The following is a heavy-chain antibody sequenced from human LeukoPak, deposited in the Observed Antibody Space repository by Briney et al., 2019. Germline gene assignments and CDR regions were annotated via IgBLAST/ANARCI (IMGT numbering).Heavy chain of an antibody. CDR3: ARHVVAAGFDY. J-gene: IGHJ4*02. D-gene: IGHD3-22*01. CDR1: GFTFSTYT. Sequence: GGSLRLSCAASGFTFSTYTMNWVRQAPGKGLEWVSSITSSSSYIYYADSVKGRFTISRDNAKNSLYLQMNSLRVEDTAVYYCARHVVAAGFDYWGQGTLVTVSS. CDR2: ITSSSSYI. V-gene: IGHV3-21*01.